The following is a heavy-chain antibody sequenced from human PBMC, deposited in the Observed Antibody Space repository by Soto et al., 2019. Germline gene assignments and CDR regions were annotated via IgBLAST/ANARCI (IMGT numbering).Heavy chain of an antibody. CDR3: ARVGSSIATRPFDY. CDR1: GGSISSGDYY. J-gene: IGHJ4*02. V-gene: IGHV4-30-4*01. D-gene: IGHD6-6*01. CDR2: IYYSGST. Sequence: QVQLQESGPGLVKPSQTLSLTCTVSGGSISSGDYYWSWIRQPPGKGLEWIGYIYYSGSTYYNPSLKSRVTISGXTXQNQFSLKLSSVTAADTAVYYCARVGSSIATRPFDYWGQGTLVTVSS.